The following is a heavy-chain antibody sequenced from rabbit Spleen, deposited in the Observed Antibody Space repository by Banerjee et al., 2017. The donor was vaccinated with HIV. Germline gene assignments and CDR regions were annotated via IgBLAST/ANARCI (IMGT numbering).Heavy chain of an antibody. CDR3: ARETYDDYGNYDL. CDR1: GFDFSSYY. CDR2: INGGSSGST. D-gene: IGHD2-1*01. Sequence: EQLKESGGGLVQPGGSLKLSCKGSGFDFSSYYMSWVRQVPGKGLEWIACINGGSSGSTYYASWAKGRFTCSKTSSTTVTLQMTRLTAADTATYFCARETYDDYGNYDLWGPGTLVTVS. J-gene: IGHJ4*01. V-gene: IGHV1S45*01.